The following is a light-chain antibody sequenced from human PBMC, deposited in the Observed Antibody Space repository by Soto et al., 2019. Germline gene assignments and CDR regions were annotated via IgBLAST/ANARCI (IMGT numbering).Light chain of an antibody. J-gene: IGKJ3*01. Sequence: DIVLTQSPGTLSLSPGERATLSCRASQSVSSKYLAWYQQKPGQAPRVLIYGTSIRASGVPERFSGGGSGTDFTLTSTRLEPEDFAVYYCQQYGSSLFTFGHGTKVDFK. CDR2: GTS. V-gene: IGKV3-20*01. CDR1: QSVSSKY. CDR3: QQYGSSLFT.